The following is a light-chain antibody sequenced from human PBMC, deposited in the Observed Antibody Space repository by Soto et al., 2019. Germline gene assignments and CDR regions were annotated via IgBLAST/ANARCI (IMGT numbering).Light chain of an antibody. Sequence: EIVLTQSPGTLSLSPGERATLSCRASQSVSDSYLAWYQQKPGQAPRLLIYGVSSRATGIPDRFSGSGSGTDFPLTISRLEPEDFAVYYCQQYGSSVYTFGQGTKLEIK. V-gene: IGKV3-20*01. J-gene: IGKJ2*01. CDR1: QSVSDSY. CDR2: GVS. CDR3: QQYGSSVYT.